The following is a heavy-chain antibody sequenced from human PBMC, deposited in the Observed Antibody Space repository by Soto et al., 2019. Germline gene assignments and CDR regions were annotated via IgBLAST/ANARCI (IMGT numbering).Heavy chain of an antibody. CDR3: AKDFSGFALDLYQLQPTVNYGRDG. CDR2: ISGSGGST. V-gene: IGHV3-23*01. D-gene: IGHD2-2*01. Sequence: PGGSLRLSCAASGFTFSSYAMSWVRQAPGKGLECVSAISGSGGSTYYADSVKGRFTISRDNSKNTLYLQMNSLRAEDTAVYYCAKDFSGFALDLYQLQPTVNYGRDGWGQGTTVTVSS. J-gene: IGHJ6*02. CDR1: GFTFSSYA.